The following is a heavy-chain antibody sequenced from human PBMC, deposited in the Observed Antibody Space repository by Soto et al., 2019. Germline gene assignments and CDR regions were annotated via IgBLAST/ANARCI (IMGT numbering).Heavy chain of an antibody. CDR3: AREGYSGYDFRGSYYYYYMDV. CDR2: IYYSGST. J-gene: IGHJ6*03. D-gene: IGHD5-12*01. Sequence: QVQLQESGPGLVKPSQTLSLTCTVSGGSISSGGYYWSWIRQHPGKGLEWIGYIYYSGSTYYNPSLTSRVTISVDTSKNQFSLKLSSVTAADTAVYYCAREGYSGYDFRGSYYYYYMDVWGKGTTVTVSS. CDR1: GGSISSGGYY. V-gene: IGHV4-31*03.